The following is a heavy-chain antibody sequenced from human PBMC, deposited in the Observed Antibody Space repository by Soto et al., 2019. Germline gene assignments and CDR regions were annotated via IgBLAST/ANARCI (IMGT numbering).Heavy chain of an antibody. CDR2: INSDGSST. CDR3: ARSTVTTGGYYYYGMDV. D-gene: IGHD4-17*01. V-gene: IGHV3-74*01. J-gene: IGHJ6*02. Sequence: EVQLVESGGGLVQPGGSLRLSCAASGFTLSNYWMHWVRQAPGKGLVWVSRINSDGSSTSYADSVKGRFTISRDNVKNTLYMQMNSLRAEDTAVYYCARSTVTTGGYYYYGMDVWGQGTTVTVSS. CDR1: GFTLSNYW.